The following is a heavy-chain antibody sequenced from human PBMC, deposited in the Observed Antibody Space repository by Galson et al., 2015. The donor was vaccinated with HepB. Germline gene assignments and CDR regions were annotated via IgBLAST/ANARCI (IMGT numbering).Heavy chain of an antibody. J-gene: IGHJ6*02. Sequence: SLRLSCAASGFTFSNYAMHWVRQAPGKGLEWVALIVYDGSNKYYADSVTGRFSISRDNSKNTLYLQLDSLRAEDTAVYYCARVKTSDCSGGRCFQRPYFYYSALDGWGQGTTVTVSS. CDR2: IVYDGSNK. CDR3: ARVKTSDCSGGRCFQRPYFYYSALDG. D-gene: IGHD2-15*01. V-gene: IGHV3-30*04. CDR1: GFTFSNYA.